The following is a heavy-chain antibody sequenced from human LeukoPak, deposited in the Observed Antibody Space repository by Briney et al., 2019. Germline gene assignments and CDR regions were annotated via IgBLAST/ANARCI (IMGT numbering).Heavy chain of an antibody. CDR1: GFTFSSYS. J-gene: IGHJ3*02. D-gene: IGHD6-19*01. CDR2: ISSSSSTI. CDR3: ARDQGKQSVAFDI. Sequence: QTGGSLRLSCAASGFTFSSYSMNWVRQAPGKGLEWVSYISSSSSTIYYADSVKGRFTISRDNAKNSLYLQMNSLRAEDTAVYYCARDQGKQSVAFDIWGQGTMVTVSS. V-gene: IGHV3-48*04.